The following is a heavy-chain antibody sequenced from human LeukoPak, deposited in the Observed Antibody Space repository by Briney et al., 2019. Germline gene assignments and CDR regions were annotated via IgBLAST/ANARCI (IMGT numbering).Heavy chain of an antibody. D-gene: IGHD3-22*01. V-gene: IGHV3-30*18. Sequence: GSLRLSCAASGFTFSSYGMHWVRQAPGEGLEWVAVISYDGSNKYYADSVKGRFTISRDNSKNTLYLQMNSLRAEDTAVYYCAKDLGYDSSGFDYWGQGTLVTVSS. CDR3: AKDLGYDSSGFDY. CDR2: ISYDGSNK. J-gene: IGHJ4*02. CDR1: GFTFSSYG.